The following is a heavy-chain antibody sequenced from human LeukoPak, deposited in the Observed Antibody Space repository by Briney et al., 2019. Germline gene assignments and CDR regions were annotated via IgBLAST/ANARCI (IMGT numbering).Heavy chain of an antibody. CDR1: GFTFSSSA. J-gene: IGHJ4*02. CDR3: AKARNYYDTSATDFDY. CDR2: ISGSGGST. Sequence: GGSLGLSCAASGFTFSSSAMNWVRQAPGKGLEWVSVISGSGGSTSYADSVKGRFTISRDNSNNTLYLQTNSLRAEDTAVYYCAKARNYYDTSATDFDYWGQGTLVTVSS. V-gene: IGHV3-23*01. D-gene: IGHD3-22*01.